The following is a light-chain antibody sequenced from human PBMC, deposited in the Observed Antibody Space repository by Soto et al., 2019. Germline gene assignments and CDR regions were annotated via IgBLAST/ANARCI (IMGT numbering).Light chain of an antibody. J-gene: IGLJ1*01. CDR1: SSDFGSYKF. V-gene: IGLV2-23*01. CDR2: GTS. Sequence: QSVLTQPASVTGSPGRSGTICCTGTSSDFGSYKFVSWYQHHQGKVPEVSIYGTSKRPSAVSDRFSGSKSGNTASLTISGLQAEDEADYYCFSFTSTTTHVFGSGTKVTV. CDR3: FSFTSTTTHV.